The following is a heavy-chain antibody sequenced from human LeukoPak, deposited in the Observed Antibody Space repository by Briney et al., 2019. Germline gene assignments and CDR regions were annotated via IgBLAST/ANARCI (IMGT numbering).Heavy chain of an antibody. CDR3: ALWRAGYGDYYYLDP. V-gene: IGHV1-24*01. Sequence: ASVKVSCKVSGYTLTKFSIHWVRQAPGKGLEWMGGFDPEEGETIYAQEFQGRVTMTEDTSTDTAYMELSSLRSEDTAVYYCALWRAGYGDYYYLDPWGQGTLVTVS. CDR2: FDPEEGET. J-gene: IGHJ5*02. CDR1: GYTLTKFS. D-gene: IGHD4-17*01.